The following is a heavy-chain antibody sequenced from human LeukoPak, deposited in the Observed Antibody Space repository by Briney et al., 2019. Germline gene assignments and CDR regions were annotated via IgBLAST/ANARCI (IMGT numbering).Heavy chain of an antibody. V-gene: IGHV3-23*01. CDR1: GFTFSSYA. D-gene: IGHD6-19*01. CDR2: TSGSGSST. J-gene: IGHJ5*02. CDR3: AKDGSWYSSSPNWFDP. Sequence: PGGSLRLSCAASGFTFSSYAMSWVRQAPGKGLEWVSGTSGSGSSTYYADSVKRRFTISRDNSKNTLYLQMNSLRAEDTAVYYCAKDGSWYSSSPNWFDPWGQGTLVTVSS.